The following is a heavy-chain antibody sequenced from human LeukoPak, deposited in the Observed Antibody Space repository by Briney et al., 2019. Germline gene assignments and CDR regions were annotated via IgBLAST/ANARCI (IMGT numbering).Heavy chain of an antibody. CDR3: AKEVVVSAAVGTVGFDP. CDR1: GFTFSSYW. V-gene: IGHV3-23*01. J-gene: IGHJ5*02. CDR2: ISGSGSRT. Sequence: GGSLRLSCAASGFTFSSYWMQWVRQAPGKGLEWVSAISGSGSRTYYADSVKGRFTISRDNSKSTLYLRINSLRAEDTAVYYCAKEVVVSAAVGTVGFDPWGQGTLVIVSS. D-gene: IGHD6-13*01.